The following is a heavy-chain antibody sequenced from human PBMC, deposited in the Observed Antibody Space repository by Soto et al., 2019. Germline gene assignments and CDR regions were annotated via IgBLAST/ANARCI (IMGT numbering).Heavy chain of an antibody. CDR2: ISSNGGST. CDR1: GFTFSSYA. Sequence: GGSLRLSCSASGFTFSSYAMHWVRQAPGKGLEYVSAISSNGGSTYYANSVKGRFTISRDNSKNTLYLQMGSLRAEDMAVYYCARGKFPEQQPLWGGGYEFDYWGQGTLVTVSS. V-gene: IGHV3-64*01. CDR3: ARGKFPEQQPLWGGGYEFDY. J-gene: IGHJ4*02. D-gene: IGHD5-12*01.